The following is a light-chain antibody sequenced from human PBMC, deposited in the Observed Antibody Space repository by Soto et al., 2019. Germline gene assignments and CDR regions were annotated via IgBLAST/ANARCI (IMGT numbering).Light chain of an antibody. CDR2: DAS. J-gene: IGKJ2*01. CDR3: QQRSNWPFMYT. CDR1: QSVSSY. V-gene: IGKV3-11*01. Sequence: EIVLTQSPATLSLSPGERATLSCRASQSVSSYLAWYQQKPGQAPRLLIYDASNRATGIPSRFSGSGSGTDFTLTISSLEPEDFAVYFCQQRSNWPFMYTLGYGTKLEIK.